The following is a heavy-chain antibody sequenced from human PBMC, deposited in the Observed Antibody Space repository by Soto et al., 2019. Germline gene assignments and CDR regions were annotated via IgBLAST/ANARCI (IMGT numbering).Heavy chain of an antibody. CDR3: AKSDRGVFGVVMSPALDPLDV. J-gene: IGHJ3*01. D-gene: IGHD3-3*01. CDR1: GVTFRTYG. CDR2: ISYDGDYK. V-gene: IGHV3-30*18. Sequence: QVQLVESGGGVVQPGRSLTLSCVVSGVTFRTYGIHWVRQAPGKGLEWVAVISYDGDYKSYADSVKGRFSISRDNSKNPVYLQLTSLGAEDTALYYCAKSDRGVFGVVMSPALDPLDVWGQGTMVAVSS.